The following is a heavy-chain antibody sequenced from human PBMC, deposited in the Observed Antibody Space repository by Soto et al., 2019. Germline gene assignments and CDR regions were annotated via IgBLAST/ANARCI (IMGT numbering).Heavy chain of an antibody. CDR2: IYYSGST. Sequence: QVQLQESGPGLVKPSQTLSLTCTVSGGSISSGDYYWSWIRQPPGKGLEWIGYIYYSGSTYYNPSLKRRVTISLDTSTNQFSLKLSAVTAADTAVYYCARGGLRRAWVQHWGQGTLVTVSS. CDR3: ARGGLRRAWVQH. CDR1: GGSISSGDYY. J-gene: IGHJ1*01. V-gene: IGHV4-30-4*01. D-gene: IGHD3-16*01.